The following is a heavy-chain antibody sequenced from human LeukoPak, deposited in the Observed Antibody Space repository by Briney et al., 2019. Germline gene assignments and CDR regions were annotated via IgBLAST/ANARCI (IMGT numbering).Heavy chain of an antibody. J-gene: IGHJ4*02. CDR1: GFTFSGYS. CDR3: ARGGRFLDY. CDR2: ISGGSGYI. V-gene: IGHV3-21*01. Sequence: GGSLRLSCAASGFTFSGYSMNWVRQAPGKGLEWVSSISGGSGYIYHAGSLKGRFAISRDNTKNSLYLQMTSLRADDTAVYYCARGGRFLDYWGQGALVTVSS. D-gene: IGHD3-10*01.